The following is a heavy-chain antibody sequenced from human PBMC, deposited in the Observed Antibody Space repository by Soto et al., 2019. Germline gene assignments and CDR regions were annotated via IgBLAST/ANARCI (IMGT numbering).Heavy chain of an antibody. D-gene: IGHD3-9*01. CDR2: ISTYNDDT. J-gene: IGHJ4*02. CDR1: GYTFSNYG. V-gene: IGHV1-18*04. CDR3: ARGDILTGHFDF. Sequence: ASVKVSCKAAGYTFSNYGVTWVRQAAGQALEWMGCISTYNDDTNYAQNLQGRITLTTDTSTSTAYMELRSLTLDDTALYFCARGDILTGHFDFWGQGTLVTVSS.